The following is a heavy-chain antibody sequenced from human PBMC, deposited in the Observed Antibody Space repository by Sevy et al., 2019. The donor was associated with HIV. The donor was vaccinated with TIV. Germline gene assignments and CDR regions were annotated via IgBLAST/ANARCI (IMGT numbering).Heavy chain of an antibody. CDR1: GFTFSSYE. J-gene: IGHJ3*02. V-gene: IGHV3-48*03. CDR2: ISTTSIIT. Sequence: GGSLRLSCTASGFTFSSYEMNWVRQAPGKGLEWVSYISTTSIITYYADSVRGRFTISRDNAKNSLYLQMNSLRAEDTAVYYCARDASPYCSGCRCYFDAFDIWGQGTMVTVSS. D-gene: IGHD2-15*01. CDR3: ARDASPYCSGCRCYFDAFDI.